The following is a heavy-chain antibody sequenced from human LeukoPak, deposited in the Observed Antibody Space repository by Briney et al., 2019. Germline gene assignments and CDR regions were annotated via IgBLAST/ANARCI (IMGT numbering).Heavy chain of an antibody. CDR3: AKSLSNRGARDYFDC. Sequence: GGSLRLSCAASGFTFSSYAMSWVRQAPGKGLEWVSTISGSGGSTYYADSVKGRFTISRDNSKNTLYMQMNSLRAEDTAVYYCAKSLSNRGARDYFDCWGQGTQVTVSS. V-gene: IGHV3-23*01. J-gene: IGHJ4*02. CDR1: GFTFSSYA. CDR2: ISGSGGST. D-gene: IGHD1-26*01.